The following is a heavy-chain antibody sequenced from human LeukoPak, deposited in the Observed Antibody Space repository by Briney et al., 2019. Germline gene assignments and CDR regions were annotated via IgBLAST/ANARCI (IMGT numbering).Heavy chain of an antibody. CDR3: ARMPRREEQHVLYNWFDP. Sequence: SETLSLTCTVSGGSISSHYWSWIRQPPGKGLEWIGYIYYSGSTNYNPSLKSRVTISVDTSKNQFSLKLSSVTAADTAVYYCARMPRREEQHVLYNWFDPWGQGTLVTVSS. CDR2: IYYSGST. CDR1: GGSISSHY. D-gene: IGHD6-6*01. J-gene: IGHJ5*02. V-gene: IGHV4-59*11.